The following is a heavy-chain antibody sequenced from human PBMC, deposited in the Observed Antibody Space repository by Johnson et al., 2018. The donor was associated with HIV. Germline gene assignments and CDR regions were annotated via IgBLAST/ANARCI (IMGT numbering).Heavy chain of an antibody. CDR1: GFAFSSYG. D-gene: IGHD5-12*01. J-gene: IGHJ3*01. V-gene: IGHV3-33*05. CDR3: AKDRVVTNDALDF. Sequence: QAQLVESGGGVVQPGGSLRLSCAASGFAFSSYGMHWVRPAPGTGLEWVASISNDGSNKFYAESVKGRFTISRDNSKNTLYLQMNSLRAEDTAVYYCAKDRVVTNDALDFWGQGTMVTVSS. CDR2: ISNDGSNK.